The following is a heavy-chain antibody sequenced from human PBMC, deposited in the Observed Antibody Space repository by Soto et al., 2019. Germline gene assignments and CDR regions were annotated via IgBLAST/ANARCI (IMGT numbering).Heavy chain of an antibody. CDR2: ISYDGSNK. Sequence: GGSLRLSCAASGFTFSSYGMHWVRQAPGKGLEWVAVISYDGSNKYYADSVKGRFTISRDNSKNTLYLQMNSLRAEDTAVYYCAKESFYDFWTPGPWGQGTLVTVSS. V-gene: IGHV3-30*18. D-gene: IGHD3-3*01. J-gene: IGHJ5*02. CDR3: AKESFYDFWTPGP. CDR1: GFTFSSYG.